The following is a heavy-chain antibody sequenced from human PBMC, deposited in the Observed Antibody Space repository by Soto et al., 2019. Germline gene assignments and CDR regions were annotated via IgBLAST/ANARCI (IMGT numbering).Heavy chain of an antibody. CDR2: IYHSGST. CDR3: ARDGRVSSSPSGTDAFDI. V-gene: IGHV4-4*02. J-gene: IGHJ3*02. CDR1: GGSISSSNW. D-gene: IGHD6-6*01. Sequence: QVQLQESGPGLVKPSGTLSLTCAVSGGSISSSNWWSWVRQPPGKGLEWIGEIYHSGSTNYNPSLKSRVTISVDKSKNQFSLKLSSVTAAYTAVYYCARDGRVSSSPSGTDAFDIWGQGTMVTVSS.